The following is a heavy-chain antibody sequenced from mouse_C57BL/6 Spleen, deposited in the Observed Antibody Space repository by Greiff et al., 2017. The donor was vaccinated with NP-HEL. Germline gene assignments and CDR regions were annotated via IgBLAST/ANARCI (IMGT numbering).Heavy chain of an antibody. J-gene: IGHJ3*01. V-gene: IGHV1-64*01. Sequence: QVQLKQPGAELVKPGASVKLSCKASGYTFTSYWMHWVKQRPGQGLEWIGMIHPNSGSTNSNEKFKSKATLTVDKSSSTAYMQLSSLTSEDSAVYYCARDGGDYDRAGFAYWGQGTLVTVSA. CDR2: IHPNSGST. D-gene: IGHD2-4*01. CDR3: ARDGGDYDRAGFAY. CDR1: GYTFTSYW.